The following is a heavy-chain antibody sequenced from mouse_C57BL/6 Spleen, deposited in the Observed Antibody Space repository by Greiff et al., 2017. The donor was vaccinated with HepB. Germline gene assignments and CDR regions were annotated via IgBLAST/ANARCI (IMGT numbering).Heavy chain of an antibody. J-gene: IGHJ1*03. CDR1: GFTFTDYY. V-gene: IGHV7-3*01. CDR3: ARSFTTVVATGYFDV. CDR2: IRNKANGYTT. Sequence: DVQLVESGGGLVQPGGSLSLSCAASGFTFTDYYMSWVRQPPGKALEWLGFIRNKANGYTTEYSASVKGRFTISRDNSQSILYLQMNALRAEDSATYYCARSFTTVVATGYFDVWGTGTTVTVSS. D-gene: IGHD1-1*01.